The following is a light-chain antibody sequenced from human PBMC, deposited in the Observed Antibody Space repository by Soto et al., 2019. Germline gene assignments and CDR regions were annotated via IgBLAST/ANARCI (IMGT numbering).Light chain of an antibody. CDR3: SSYTSSSTLVV. V-gene: IGLV2-14*01. Sequence: QSALTQPASVSGSPGQSITISCTGTSSDVGGYNSVSWYQQHPGKAPKLMIYDVSNRPSGVSNRFSGSKSGNTASLTISGLQAEDEADYYCSSYTSSSTLVVFGTGTKVTVL. CDR1: SSDVGGYNS. CDR2: DVS. J-gene: IGLJ1*01.